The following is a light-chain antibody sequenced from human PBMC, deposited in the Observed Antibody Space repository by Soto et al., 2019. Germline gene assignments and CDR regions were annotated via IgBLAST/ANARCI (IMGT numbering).Light chain of an antibody. CDR2: EVS. CDR3: SSNAGSNNLV. J-gene: IGLJ2*01. Sequence: QSALTQPPSASGTPGQSVTIPCTGTSSDVGDYNYVSWNQQHPGKAPKLVIYEVSRRPSGVPDRFSGSKSGNTASLTVSGLQAEDEADYYCSSNAGSNNLVFGGGTKLTVL. V-gene: IGLV2-8*01. CDR1: SSDVGDYNY.